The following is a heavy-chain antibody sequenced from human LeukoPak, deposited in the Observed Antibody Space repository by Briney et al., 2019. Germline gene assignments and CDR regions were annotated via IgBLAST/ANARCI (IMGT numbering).Heavy chain of an antibody. V-gene: IGHV3-23*01. D-gene: IGHD3-22*01. CDR2: ISHSSSGT. J-gene: IGHJ4*02. CDR3: AKVINSGYYYYFDY. Sequence: GGSLRLSCAASGFTVSSNYMSWVRQAPGKGLEWVSAISHSSSGTYYVDSVKGRFTISRDNSKNTVYMQMNSLRVEDTAVYYCAKVINSGYYYYFDYWGQGTLVTVSS. CDR1: GFTVSSNY.